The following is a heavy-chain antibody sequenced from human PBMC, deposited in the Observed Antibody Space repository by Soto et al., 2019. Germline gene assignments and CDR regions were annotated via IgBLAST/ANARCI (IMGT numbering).Heavy chain of an antibody. J-gene: IGHJ6*03. CDR1: GYTFTSYG. CDR2: ISAYNGNT. Sequence: ASVKVSCKASGYTFTSYGISWVRQAPGQGLEWMGWISAYNGNTNYAQKHQGRVTMTTDTSTSTAYMELRSLRSDDTAVYYCARVGIVVVPAAPRYYYYYMDVWGKGTTVTVSS. CDR3: ARVGIVVVPAAPRYYYYYMDV. D-gene: IGHD2-2*03. V-gene: IGHV1-18*01.